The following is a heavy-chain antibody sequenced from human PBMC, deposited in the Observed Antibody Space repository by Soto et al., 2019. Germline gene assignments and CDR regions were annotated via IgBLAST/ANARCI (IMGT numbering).Heavy chain of an antibody. V-gene: IGHV4-34*01. CDR2: INHSGST. Sequence: SETLSLTCAVYGGSFSGYYWSWIRQPPGKGLEWIGEINHSGSTNYNPSLKSRVTISVDTSKNQFSLKLSSVTAADTAVYYCARAHNGVTKSSGRQKNFDYWGQGTLVTVSS. J-gene: IGHJ4*02. CDR3: ARAHNGVTKSSGRQKNFDY. D-gene: IGHD2-8*01. CDR1: GGSFSGYY.